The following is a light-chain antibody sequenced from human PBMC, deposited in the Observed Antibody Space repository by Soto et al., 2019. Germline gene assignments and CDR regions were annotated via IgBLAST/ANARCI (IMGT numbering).Light chain of an antibody. CDR1: QSLLHSNGHKY. CDR3: MQALQTPYT. J-gene: IGKJ2*01. V-gene: IGKV2-28*01. CDR2: LGS. Sequence: DIVMTQSPLSLPVTPGEPASISCRSSQSLLHSNGHKYLDWYLQKPGQSPQLLIYLGSNRASGATDRFSGSGSGTDLTLKISRVEAEDVGVYYCMQALQTPYTFGQGTKLEIK.